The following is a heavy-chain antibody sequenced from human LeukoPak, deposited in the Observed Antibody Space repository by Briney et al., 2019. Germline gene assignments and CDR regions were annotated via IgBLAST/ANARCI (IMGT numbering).Heavy chain of an antibody. V-gene: IGHV4-30-2*01. Sequence: SETLSLTCTVSGGSISSGGYYWSWIRQPPGKGLEWIGYIYHSGSTYYNPSLKSRVTISVDTSKNQFSLKLSSVTAADTAVYYCARVKAGGRDGYRVTYGMDVWGQGTTVTVSS. CDR1: GGSISSGGYY. CDR2: IYHSGST. D-gene: IGHD5-24*01. CDR3: ARVKAGGRDGYRVTYGMDV. J-gene: IGHJ6*02.